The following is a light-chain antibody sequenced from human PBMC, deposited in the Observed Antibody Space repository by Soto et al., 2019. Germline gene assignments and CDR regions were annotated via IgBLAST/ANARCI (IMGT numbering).Light chain of an antibody. CDR3: HQFGYSPRT. Sequence: EIVMTQSPATLSVSPGERATLSCRASQSVSSNLAWYQQKPGQAPRLLIYDASSRATGTPDRFSGSGSGTDFTLAIRRLEPEDFAVYYCHQFGYSPRTFGQGTKVDI. V-gene: IGKV3-20*01. CDR2: DAS. J-gene: IGKJ1*01. CDR1: QSVSSN.